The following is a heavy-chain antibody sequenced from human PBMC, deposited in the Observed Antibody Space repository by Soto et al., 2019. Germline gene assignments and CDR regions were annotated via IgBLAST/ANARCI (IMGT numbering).Heavy chain of an antibody. Sequence: ESGGGLVKPGGSLRLSCAASGFTFSNAWMNWVRQAPGKGLEWVGRIKSKTDGGTTDYAAPGKGRFTISRDDSKNTLYLQMNSLKTEDTAVYYCTTDRVMITFGGVIVIPRGWGQGTLVTVSS. J-gene: IGHJ4*02. CDR3: TTDRVMITFGGVIVIPRG. CDR1: GFTFSNAW. V-gene: IGHV3-15*07. CDR2: IKSKTDGGTT. D-gene: IGHD3-16*02.